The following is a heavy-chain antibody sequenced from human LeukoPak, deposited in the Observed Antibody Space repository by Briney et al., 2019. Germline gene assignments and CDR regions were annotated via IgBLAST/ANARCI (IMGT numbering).Heavy chain of an antibody. CDR1: GITLSTYG. J-gene: IGHJ5*02. V-gene: IGHV3-33*01. Sequence: PGRSLRLSCAASGITLSTYGMHWVRQAPGKGLEWVAFIWFDGSNEYYADSVKGRFIVSRDNSKNRLYLQMNSLSAEDTAVYYCARDQVPAHGWFDPWGQGTLVTVSS. CDR3: ARDQVPAHGWFDP. CDR2: IWFDGSNE.